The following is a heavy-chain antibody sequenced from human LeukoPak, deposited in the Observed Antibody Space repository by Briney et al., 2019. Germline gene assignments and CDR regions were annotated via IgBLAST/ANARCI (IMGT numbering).Heavy chain of an antibody. CDR3: ARGIYSMASYMDV. D-gene: IGHD4-11*01. J-gene: IGHJ6*03. CDR1: GFTFSSYA. Sequence: GGSLRLSCAASGFTFSSYAMHWVRQAPGKGLEYVSAISSNGGSTYYANSVKGRFTISRDNSKNTLYLQMGSLRAEDMAVYYCARGIYSMASYMDVWGKGTTVTVSS. CDR2: ISSNGGST. V-gene: IGHV3-64*01.